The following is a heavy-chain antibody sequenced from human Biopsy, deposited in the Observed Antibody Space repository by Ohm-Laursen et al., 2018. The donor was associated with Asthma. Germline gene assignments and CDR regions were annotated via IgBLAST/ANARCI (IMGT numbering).Heavy chain of an antibody. J-gene: IGHJ4*02. CDR2: IYYSGCT. CDR1: GGPIDSGAYY. CDR3: ARAQDYYDSRGYYRSFDY. Sequence: SHALSLTCTVSGGPIDSGAYYWSWIRQLPGKGLEGIGNIYYSGCTYYNPSLKSRVSISIDTSKNQFSLKLSSVTAADTAVYYCARAQDYYDSRGYYRSFDYWGQGTLVTVSS. V-gene: IGHV4-31*03. D-gene: IGHD3-22*01.